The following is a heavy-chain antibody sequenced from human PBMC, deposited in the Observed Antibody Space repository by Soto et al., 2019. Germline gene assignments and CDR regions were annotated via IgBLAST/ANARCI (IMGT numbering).Heavy chain of an antibody. CDR3: ASSNDERYYDAMDV. CDR1: GITFSGSA. CDR2: IRSKANSYAT. D-gene: IGHD1-1*01. V-gene: IGHV3-73*02. Sequence: VQLVESGGALVQPGGSLKLSCAASGITFSGSAMHWVRQASGKGLEWVGRIRSKANSYATAYGASVEGRFNISRDDSKSTAYLQMNSLITEDTAVYYCASSNDERYYDAMDVWGQGTTVTVSS. J-gene: IGHJ6*02.